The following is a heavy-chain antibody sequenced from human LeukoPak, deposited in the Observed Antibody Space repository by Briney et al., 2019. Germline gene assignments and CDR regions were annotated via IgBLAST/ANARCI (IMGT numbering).Heavy chain of an antibody. CDR2: IYYSGST. CDR3: ARLWQNWFDP. CDR1: GGSISSSSYY. Sequence: PSETLSLTCTVSGGSISSSSYYWGWIRQPPGKGLGWIGSIYYSGSTYYNPSLKSRVTISVDTSKNQFSLKLSSVTAADTAVYYCARLWQNWFDPWGQGTLVTVSS. V-gene: IGHV4-39*01. J-gene: IGHJ5*02.